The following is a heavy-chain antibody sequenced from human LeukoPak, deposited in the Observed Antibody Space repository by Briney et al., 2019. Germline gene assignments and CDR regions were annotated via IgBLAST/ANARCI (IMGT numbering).Heavy chain of an antibody. Sequence: GASVKVSCKASGYTFTSYYLHWVRQAPGQGHEWMGTINPSGGSTSYAQKFQGRVTMTRDTSTSTVYMELSSLRSEDTAVYYCAEAPFTNWSGWFDPWGQGTLVTVSS. J-gene: IGHJ5*02. V-gene: IGHV1-46*01. CDR1: GYTFTSYY. D-gene: IGHD7-27*01. CDR2: INPSGGST. CDR3: AEAPFTNWSGWFDP.